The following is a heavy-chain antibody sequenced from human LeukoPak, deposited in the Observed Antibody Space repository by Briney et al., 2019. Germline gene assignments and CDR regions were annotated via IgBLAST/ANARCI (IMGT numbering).Heavy chain of an antibody. Sequence: GGSLRLSCAASGFTFSSQWMSWVRQAPGKGLEWVAILNQGGTEKFYVDSVKGRFTISRDNAENSLYLQMNSLRAEDTAVYYCARDMYSSGRVPFDYWGQGTLVTVSS. V-gene: IGHV3-7*01. D-gene: IGHD6-19*01. CDR2: LNQGGTEK. CDR1: GFTFSSQW. CDR3: ARDMYSSGRVPFDY. J-gene: IGHJ4*02.